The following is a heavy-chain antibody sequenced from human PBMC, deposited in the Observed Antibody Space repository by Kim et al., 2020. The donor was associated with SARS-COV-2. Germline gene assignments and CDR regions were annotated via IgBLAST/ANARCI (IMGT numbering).Heavy chain of an antibody. Sequence: WGSLRLSCAASGFTFSSYSMNWVRQAPGKGLEWVSYISSSSSTIYYADSVKGRFTISRDNAKNSLYLQMNSLRDEDTAVYYCARGGYGSGSYYNVFYRPTHVGWFDPWGQGTLVTVSS. D-gene: IGHD3-10*01. CDR3: ARGGYGSGSYYNVFYRPTHVGWFDP. J-gene: IGHJ5*02. CDR1: GFTFSSYS. CDR2: ISSSSSTI. V-gene: IGHV3-48*02.